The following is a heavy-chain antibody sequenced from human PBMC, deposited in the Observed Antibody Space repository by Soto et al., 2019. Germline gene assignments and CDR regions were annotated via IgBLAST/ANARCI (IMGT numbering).Heavy chain of an antibody. CDR3: ARGSAFGGGSYWFDP. Sequence: SETLSLTCTVSGGSISSGDYYWSWIRQPPGKGLEWIGYIYYSGSTNYNPSLKSRVTISVDTSKNQFSLKLSSVTAADTAVYYCARGSAFGGGSYWFDPWGQGTLVTVSS. V-gene: IGHV4-61*08. J-gene: IGHJ5*02. CDR1: GGSISSGDYY. D-gene: IGHD1-26*01. CDR2: IYYSGST.